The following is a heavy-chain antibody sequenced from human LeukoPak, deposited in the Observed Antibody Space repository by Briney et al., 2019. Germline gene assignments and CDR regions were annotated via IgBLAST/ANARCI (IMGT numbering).Heavy chain of an antibody. D-gene: IGHD5-24*01. CDR2: VIRDGSFT. Sequence: GGSLRLSCAASGFTFRSYWMHWVRQAPGKGLEWVSRVIRDGSFTNYADSVKGRFTISRDNAKNTLYLQMSSLRAEDTAVYFCVRDGDDFNFDYWGQGAPVTVSS. V-gene: IGHV3-74*01. J-gene: IGHJ4*02. CDR1: GFTFRSYW. CDR3: VRDGDDFNFDY.